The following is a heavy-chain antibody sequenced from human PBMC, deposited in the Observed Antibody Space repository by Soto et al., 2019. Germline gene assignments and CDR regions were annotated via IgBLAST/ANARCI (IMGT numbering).Heavy chain of an antibody. CDR1: GVKFRTHG. J-gene: IGHJ1*01. CDR3: TTDDGNYDSSSAYPF. V-gene: IGHV3-23*01. D-gene: IGHD3-10*01. Sequence: PGGSLRLSCRVSGVKFRTHGINWIRKAQGKGLEWLSTIDGVSGTDTFYAESVKGRFTISTDTSKNIVFLQMNRLRAEDTAVYFCTTDDGNYDSSSAYPFWGQGTLVTVSS. CDR2: IDGVSGTDT.